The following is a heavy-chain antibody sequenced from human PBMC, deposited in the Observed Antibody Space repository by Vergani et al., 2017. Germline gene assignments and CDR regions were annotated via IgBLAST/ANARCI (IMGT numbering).Heavy chain of an antibody. CDR3: ARDGGKYSSGWYYFDY. J-gene: IGHJ4*02. Sequence: VQLVESGGGLVQPGGSLRLSCAASGFTFSSYWMHWVRQAPGKGLEWVAVIWYDGSNKYYADSVKGRFTISRDNSKNTLYLQMNSLRAEDTAVYYCARDGGKYSSGWYYFDYWGQGTLVTVSS. CDR2: IWYDGSNK. V-gene: IGHV3-33*08. CDR1: GFTFSSYW. D-gene: IGHD6-19*01.